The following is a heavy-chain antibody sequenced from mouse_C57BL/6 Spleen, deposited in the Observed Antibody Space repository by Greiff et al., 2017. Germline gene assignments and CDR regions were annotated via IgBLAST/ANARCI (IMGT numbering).Heavy chain of an antibody. J-gene: IGHJ3*01. CDR3: ARSYYSNYWCAY. Sequence: QVHVKQPGAELVRPGSSVKLSCKASGYTFTSYWMDWVKQRPGQGLEWIGNIYPSDSETHCNQKFKDKATLTVDKSSSTAYMQLSSLTSEDSAVYYCARSYYSNYWCAYWGQGTLVTVSA. V-gene: IGHV1-61*01. D-gene: IGHD2-5*01. CDR2: IYPSDSET. CDR1: GYTFTSYW.